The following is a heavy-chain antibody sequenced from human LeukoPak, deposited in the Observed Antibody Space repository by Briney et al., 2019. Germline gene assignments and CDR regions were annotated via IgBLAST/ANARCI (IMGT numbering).Heavy chain of an antibody. D-gene: IGHD1-26*01. V-gene: IGHV4-59*01. Sequence: PSETLSLTCTVPGGSISSYYWSWIRQPPGKGLEWIGYIYYSGSTNYNPSLKSRVTISVDTSKNQFSLKLSSVTAADTAVYYCARAPRGGAYWFDPWGQGTLVTVSS. CDR3: ARAPRGGAYWFDP. CDR1: GGSISSYY. J-gene: IGHJ5*02. CDR2: IYYSGST.